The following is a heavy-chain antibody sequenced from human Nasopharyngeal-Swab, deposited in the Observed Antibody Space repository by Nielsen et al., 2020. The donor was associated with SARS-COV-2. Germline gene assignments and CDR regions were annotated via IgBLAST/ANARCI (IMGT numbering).Heavy chain of an antibody. Sequence: GGSLRLSCAASGFTFSPYWMTWVRQAPGKGLEWVANVKQDGTEKYFVDSVKGRFTISRDNAKNSLYLHMNSLRAEDTAVYYCARDEILDYWGQGTRVTVSS. CDR3: ARDEILDY. V-gene: IGHV3-7*01. D-gene: IGHD2/OR15-2a*01. CDR2: VKQDGTEK. CDR1: GFTFSPYW. J-gene: IGHJ4*02.